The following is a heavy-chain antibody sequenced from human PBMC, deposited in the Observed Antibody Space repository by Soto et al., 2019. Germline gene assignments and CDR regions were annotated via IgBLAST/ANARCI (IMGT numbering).Heavy chain of an antibody. CDR3: TTGFFFDY. Sequence: VQLVESGGGWVQPGGSLRLSCAASGFTFSNDSMSWVRQAPGKGLEWVGGIKSKAADGTTDDAAPVKGRFTMSRDDSTNTVYLQMNSLKTYDTAVYYCTTGFFFDYWGQGTLVTVSS. V-gene: IGHV3-15*01. CDR2: IKSKAADGTT. CDR1: GFTFSNDS. J-gene: IGHJ4*02.